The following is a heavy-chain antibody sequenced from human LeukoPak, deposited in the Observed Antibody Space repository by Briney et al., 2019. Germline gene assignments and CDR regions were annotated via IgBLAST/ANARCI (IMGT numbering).Heavy chain of an antibody. CDR1: GFTFSSYG. CDR3: AKTLHYYDSSGYFDY. CDR2: MSYDGSNK. D-gene: IGHD3-22*01. Sequence: GGSLRLSCAASGFTFSSYGMHWVRQAPGKGLEWVAVMSYDGSNKYYADSVKGRFTISRDNSKDTLYLQMNSLRAEDTAVYYCAKTLHYYDSSGYFDYWGQGTLVTVSS. J-gene: IGHJ4*02. V-gene: IGHV3-30*18.